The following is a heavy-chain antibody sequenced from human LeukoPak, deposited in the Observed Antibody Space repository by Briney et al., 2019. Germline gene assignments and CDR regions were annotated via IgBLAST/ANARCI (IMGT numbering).Heavy chain of an antibody. V-gene: IGHV1-69-2*01. J-gene: IGHJ5*02. CDR1: GYTFTDYY. CDR3: ATGGIAAAGTGNWFDP. D-gene: IGHD6-13*01. Sequence: ASVKISCKVSGYTFTDYYMHWVQQAPGKGLEWMGLVDPEDGETIYAEKFQGRVTITAVTSTDTAYMELSSLRSEDTAVYYCATGGIAAAGTGNWFDPWGQGTLVTVSS. CDR2: VDPEDGET.